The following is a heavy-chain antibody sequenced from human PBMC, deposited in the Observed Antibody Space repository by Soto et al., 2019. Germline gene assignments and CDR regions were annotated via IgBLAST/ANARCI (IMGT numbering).Heavy chain of an antibody. CDR1: GFTFSNYA. V-gene: IGHV3-23*01. CDR3: ARPTGTSNYWKFYFGH. Sequence: EVQLLESGGGLVHPGGSLRLSCAASGFTFSNYAMIWVRQAPGKGLEWVSSISGLGENTYYADSVKDRFTISRDSSNNTLFLQMNSLRAEDTAVYYCARPTGTSNYWKFYFGHWGQGALVTVSS. CDR2: ISGLGENT. D-gene: IGHD1-1*01. J-gene: IGHJ4*02.